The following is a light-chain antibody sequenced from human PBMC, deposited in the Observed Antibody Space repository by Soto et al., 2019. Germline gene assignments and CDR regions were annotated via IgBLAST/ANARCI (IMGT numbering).Light chain of an antibody. V-gene: IGKV3-15*01. CDR1: QSVTSN. Sequence: EIVLTQSPGTLSLSPGERATLFCRASQSVTSNYLAWYQQKPGQSPRLLIHGASTRATDIPARISGSGSGTEFTLTISSLQSEDFPVYYCQQYDTWRTFGQGTKVDIK. J-gene: IGKJ1*01. CDR3: QQYDTWRT. CDR2: GAS.